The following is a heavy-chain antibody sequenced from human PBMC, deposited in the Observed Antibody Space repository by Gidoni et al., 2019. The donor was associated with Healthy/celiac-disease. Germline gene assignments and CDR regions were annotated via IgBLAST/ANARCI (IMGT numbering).Heavy chain of an antibody. CDR3: AKVRGIGGYKNDAFDI. CDR1: GFTFDDYA. Sequence: EVQLVESGGGLVQPGRSLRLSCAASGFTFDDYAMHWVRQIPGKGLEWVSGVSWNSRSIGYADSVKGRFTISRDNAKNLLYVQMNSLRAEDTALYYCAKVRGIGGYKNDAFDIWGQGTMVTVSS. CDR2: VSWNSRSI. V-gene: IGHV3-9*01. J-gene: IGHJ3*02. D-gene: IGHD5-12*01.